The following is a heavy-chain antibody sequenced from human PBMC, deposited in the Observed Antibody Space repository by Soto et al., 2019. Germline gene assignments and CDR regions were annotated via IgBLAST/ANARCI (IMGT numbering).Heavy chain of an antibody. D-gene: IGHD6-13*01. Sequence: EVQLVESGGGLVQPGGSLRLSCAASGFTFSTYSMNWVRQAPGKGLEWVSYISSSSRTTYYADSVKGRFTISRDNAKNSLYLQMNSLRAEDTAVYYCARDQSSSWLSGDYWGQGTLVTVSS. CDR3: ARDQSSSWLSGDY. J-gene: IGHJ4*02. CDR2: ISSSSRTT. V-gene: IGHV3-48*01. CDR1: GFTFSTYS.